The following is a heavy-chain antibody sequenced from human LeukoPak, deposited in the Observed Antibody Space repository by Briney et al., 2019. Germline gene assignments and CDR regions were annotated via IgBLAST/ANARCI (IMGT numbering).Heavy chain of an antibody. V-gene: IGHV1-18*01. CDR1: GYTFTSYA. Sequence: ASVKVSCKASGYTFTSYAMHWVRQAPGQRLEWMGWISAYNGNTNYAQKLQGRVTMTTDTSTSTAYMELRSLRSDDTAVYYCAREMTYYDSSGYYYAQYYFDYWGQGTLVTVSS. J-gene: IGHJ4*02. CDR3: AREMTYYDSSGYYYAQYYFDY. D-gene: IGHD3-22*01. CDR2: ISAYNGNT.